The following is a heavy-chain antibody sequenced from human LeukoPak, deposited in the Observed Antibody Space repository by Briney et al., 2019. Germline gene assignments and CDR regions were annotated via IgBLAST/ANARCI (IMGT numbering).Heavy chain of an antibody. CDR1: GGSFSGYY. J-gene: IGHJ3*02. D-gene: IGHD3-16*01. CDR2: INHSGST. Sequence: PSETLSLTCAVYGGSFSGYYWSWIRQPPGKGLEWIGEINHSGSTNYNPSLKSRVTISVDTSKNQFSLKLSSVTAADTAVYYCARAHRIYDYVWGSPNTDAFDIWGQGTMVTVSS. V-gene: IGHV4-34*01. CDR3: ARAHRIYDYVWGSPNTDAFDI.